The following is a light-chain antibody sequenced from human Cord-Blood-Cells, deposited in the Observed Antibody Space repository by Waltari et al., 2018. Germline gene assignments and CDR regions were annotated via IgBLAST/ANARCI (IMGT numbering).Light chain of an antibody. CDR3: QQRSNWPRLT. V-gene: IGKV3-11*01. Sequence: EIVLTQSPATLSLSPGERATLSCRASQSVSSYLAWYQQKPGQAPRLLIYDASNRATGIPAMFSGSGSGTDFTLTISSLEPEDCAVYYCQQRSNWPRLTFGGGTKVEIK. CDR1: QSVSSY. CDR2: DAS. J-gene: IGKJ4*01.